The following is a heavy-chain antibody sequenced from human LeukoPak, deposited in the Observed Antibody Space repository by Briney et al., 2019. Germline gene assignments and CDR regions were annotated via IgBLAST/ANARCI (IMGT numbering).Heavy chain of an antibody. V-gene: IGHV4-30-4*01. CDR2: IYYSGST. Sequence: SQTLSLTCTVSGGSISSGDYYWRWIRQPPGKGLEWIGYIYYSGSTYYNPSLKSRVTISVDTSKNQFSLKLSSVTAADTAVYYCAREGYYGSGSYYTPYYYGMDVWGQGTTVTVSS. D-gene: IGHD3-10*01. J-gene: IGHJ6*02. CDR1: GGSISSGDYY. CDR3: AREGYYGSGSYYTPYYYGMDV.